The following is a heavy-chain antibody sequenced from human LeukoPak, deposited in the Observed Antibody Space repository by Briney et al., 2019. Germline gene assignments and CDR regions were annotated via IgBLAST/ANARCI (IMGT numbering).Heavy chain of an antibody. Sequence: GGSLRLSCAASGFNFSSYCMHWVRQAPEKGLVWVSRIKSDGSSPTYADSVKGRFTISRDNAKNTLYLQMNSLRAEDTAVYYCARVIYSGWLGELSDWGQGTLVTVSS. CDR1: GFNFSSYC. J-gene: IGHJ4*02. CDR3: ARVIYSGWLGELSD. CDR2: IKSDGSSP. D-gene: IGHD6-19*01. V-gene: IGHV3-74*01.